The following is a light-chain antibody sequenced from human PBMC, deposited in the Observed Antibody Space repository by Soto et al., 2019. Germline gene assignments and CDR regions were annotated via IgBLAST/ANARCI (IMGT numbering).Light chain of an antibody. CDR3: TSYTRSSTLV. CDR1: NNDIGGYNY. V-gene: IGLV2-14*01. CDR2: DVS. Sequence: QSALTQPASVSGSPGQSITISCTGTNNDIGGYNYVSWYQQHPGKAPKLIIYDVSIRPSGVSNRFSDSKSGNTASLTISGLQAEDEADYYCTSYTRSSTLVFGTGTKLTVL. J-gene: IGLJ1*01.